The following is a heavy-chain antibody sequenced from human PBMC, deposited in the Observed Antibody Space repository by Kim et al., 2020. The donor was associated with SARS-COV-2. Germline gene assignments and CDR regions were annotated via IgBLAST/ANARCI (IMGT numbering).Heavy chain of an antibody. CDR2: IYYSGST. Sequence: SETLSLTCTVSGGSISSSSYYWGWIRQPPGKGLEWIGSIYYSGSTYYNPSLKSRVTISVDTSKNQFSLKLSSVTAADTAVYYCARDAGIAAKNWFDPWGQGTLVTVSS. J-gene: IGHJ5*02. CDR1: GGSISSSSYY. CDR3: ARDAGIAAKNWFDP. D-gene: IGHD6-13*01. V-gene: IGHV4-39*07.